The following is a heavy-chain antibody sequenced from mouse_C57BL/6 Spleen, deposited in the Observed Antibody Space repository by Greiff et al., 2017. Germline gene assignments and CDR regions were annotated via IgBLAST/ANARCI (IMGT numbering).Heavy chain of an antibody. V-gene: IGHV1-81*01. CDR1: GYTFTSYG. Sequence: VQLQQSGAELARPGASVKLSCKASGYTFTSYGISWVKQRPGQGLEWIGEIYPRSGNTNYNEKFKGKATFTADKTANTAYMESRSLSSADSADYFCENAFDYWGQGTSLTVSS. J-gene: IGHJ2*02. CDR2: IYPRSGNT. CDR3: ENAFDY.